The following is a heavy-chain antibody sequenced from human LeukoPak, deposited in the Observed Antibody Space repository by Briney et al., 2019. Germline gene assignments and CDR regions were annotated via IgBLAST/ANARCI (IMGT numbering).Heavy chain of an antibody. V-gene: IGHV1-2*02. CDR3: ARQGRLREFDY. CDR1: GYTFTAYH. CDR2: INPHSGNT. D-gene: IGHD5-12*01. Sequence: ASVKVSCKASGYTFTAYHMSWVRQAPGQGLEWMGWINPHSGNTKYAQKFQGRVTMTRDTSISTAYMELIRLRSNDTAVYYCARQGRLREFDYWGQGTLVTVSS. J-gene: IGHJ4*02.